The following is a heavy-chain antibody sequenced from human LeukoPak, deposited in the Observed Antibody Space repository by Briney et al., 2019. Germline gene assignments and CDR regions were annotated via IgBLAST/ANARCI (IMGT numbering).Heavy chain of an antibody. J-gene: IGHJ5*02. CDR3: ARVTMVAGASYNWFVV. V-gene: IGHV3-33*01. D-gene: IGHD2-15*01. CDR2: IWSDGSNK. Sequence: GGSLRLSCAASGFTFSNYGMHWVRRAPGKGPEWVAVIWSDGSNKHYADSARGRFTISRDNSKNTLYLQMNSLRADDTAVYYCARVTMVAGASYNWFVVWGQGTLVTVST. CDR1: GFTFSNYG.